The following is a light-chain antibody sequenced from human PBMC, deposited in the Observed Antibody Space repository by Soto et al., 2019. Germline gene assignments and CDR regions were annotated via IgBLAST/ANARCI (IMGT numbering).Light chain of an antibody. J-gene: IGKJ5*01. Sequence: DFQMTQSPSTLSAAVGDKVTMTCRASQSIGSWLAWYEQKPGKAPKVLIYDASSLESGVPSRFSGSGSGTEFTITIGSLQPDVFAPYYCQKYICYFGQGTLLEIQ. CDR3: QKYICY. V-gene: IGKV1-5*01. CDR1: QSIGSW. CDR2: DAS.